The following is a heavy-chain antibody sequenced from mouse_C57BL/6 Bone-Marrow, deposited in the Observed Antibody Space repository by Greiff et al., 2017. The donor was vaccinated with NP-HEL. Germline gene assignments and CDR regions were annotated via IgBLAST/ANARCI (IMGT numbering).Heavy chain of an antibody. Sequence: EVQLVESGGGLVKPGGSLKLSCAASGFTFSDYGMHWVRQAPEKGLEWVAYISSCSSTIYYADTVKGRFTISRDNAKHTLFLQMTSLRSEDTAMYYCARQSLGYWGQGTTLTVSS. CDR2: ISSCSSTI. D-gene: IGHD3-3*01. CDR3: ARQSLGY. CDR1: GFTFSDYG. J-gene: IGHJ2*01. V-gene: IGHV5-17*01.